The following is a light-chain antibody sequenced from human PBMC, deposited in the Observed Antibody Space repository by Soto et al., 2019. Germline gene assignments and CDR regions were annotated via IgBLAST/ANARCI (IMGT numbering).Light chain of an antibody. Sequence: DFQMTQSPSSLSASGGDRVTITCRATQDISDHLAWYQQKPGKVPHLLIYAASTLQSGVPSRFSGGGSGTDFPLTISSLQPEDVATYYCQKYNTTPRTFGQGTKVELE. CDR1: QDISDH. CDR2: AAS. J-gene: IGKJ1*01. CDR3: QKYNTTPRT. V-gene: IGKV1-27*01.